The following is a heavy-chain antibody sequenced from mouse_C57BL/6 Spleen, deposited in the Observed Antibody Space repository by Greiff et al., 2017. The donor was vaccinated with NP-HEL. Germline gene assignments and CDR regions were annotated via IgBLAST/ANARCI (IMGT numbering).Heavy chain of an antibody. Sequence: VQLQQSGPELVKPGASVKISCKASGYAFSSSWMNWVKQRPGKGLEWIGRIYPGDGDTNYNGKFKGKATLTADKYSSTAYMQLSSLTSEDDAVYFCARPYGSSYYYAMDYWGQGTSVTVSS. J-gene: IGHJ4*01. D-gene: IGHD1-1*01. V-gene: IGHV1-82*01. CDR1: GYAFSSSW. CDR2: IYPGDGDT. CDR3: ARPYGSSYYYAMDY.